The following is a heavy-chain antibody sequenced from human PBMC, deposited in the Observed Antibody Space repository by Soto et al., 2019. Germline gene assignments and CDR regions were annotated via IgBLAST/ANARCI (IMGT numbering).Heavy chain of an antibody. Sequence: SVKVSCKASGGTFSTHAIIWVRQAPGHGLEWMGGIIPISGTTYYTQKFQGRVTITADEPTSTAFMELSSLKSDDTAVFYCARGYCSGGNCYSGMDVWGHGTTVTVSS. CDR3: ARGYCSGGNCYSGMDV. CDR1: GGTFSTHA. D-gene: IGHD2-15*01. J-gene: IGHJ6*01. V-gene: IGHV1-69*13. CDR2: IIPISGTT.